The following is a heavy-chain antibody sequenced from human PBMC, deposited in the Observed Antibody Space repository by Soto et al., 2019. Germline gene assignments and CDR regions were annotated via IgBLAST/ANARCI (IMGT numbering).Heavy chain of an antibody. CDR2: ISAYNGNT. J-gene: IGHJ4*02. V-gene: IGHV1-18*01. D-gene: IGHD1-1*01. Sequence: QVQLVQSGAEVKKPGASVKVSCKASGYTFTSYGISWVRQAPGQGLEWMGWISAYNGNTNYAQKLQGRVTMTTDTSTSTGYMELRSLRSDDTAVYYCARDRWNEWEPDWGSDYWGQGTLVTVSS. CDR3: ARDRWNEWEPDWGSDY. CDR1: GYTFTSYG.